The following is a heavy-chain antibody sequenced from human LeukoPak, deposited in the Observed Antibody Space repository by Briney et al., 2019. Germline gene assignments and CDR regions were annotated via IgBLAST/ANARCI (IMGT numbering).Heavy chain of an antibody. J-gene: IGHJ5*02. CDR2: IYYSGTT. V-gene: IGHV4-39*01. CDR3: ARSLGANTWVGNWFDP. Sequence: SETLSLTCSVSGXSISSPNHDWAWIRQPPGQGLECIGSIYYSGTTYYSLSLKSRVTLSVDTSQNQFSLKLSSVTAADTAIYFCARSLGANTWVGNWFDPWGQGTLVTVSP. D-gene: IGHD3-10*01. CDR1: GXSISSPNHD.